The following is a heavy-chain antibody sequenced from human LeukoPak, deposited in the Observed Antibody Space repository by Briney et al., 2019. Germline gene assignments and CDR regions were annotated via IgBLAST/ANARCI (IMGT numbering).Heavy chain of an antibody. CDR2: ISYDGSKK. V-gene: IGHV3-30*18. D-gene: IGHD3-22*01. Sequence: GALRLSCAASGFTFSSYGMHWVRQAPGKGLEWVAVISYDGSKKYYADSVKGRFTISRDNSKNTLYLQMNSLRPEDTAVYYCAKDGPTYYYDGSGYYPDYWGQGTLVTVSS. CDR1: GFTFSSYG. J-gene: IGHJ4*02. CDR3: AKDGPTYYYDGSGYYPDY.